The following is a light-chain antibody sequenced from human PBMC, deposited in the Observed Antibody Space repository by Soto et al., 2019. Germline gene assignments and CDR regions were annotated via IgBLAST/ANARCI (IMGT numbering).Light chain of an antibody. Sequence: QSALTQPASLSGSPGQSITISCTGTSSDIGAYDYVSWFQQHPGKAPKLMISEVNNRPSGVSNRFSGSKSGNTAYLAISGLRSEDEADYYCAAWDDSLSGPGVFGGGTQLTVL. CDR1: SSDIGAYDY. CDR2: EVN. CDR3: AAWDDSLSGPGV. J-gene: IGLJ3*02. V-gene: IGLV2-14*01.